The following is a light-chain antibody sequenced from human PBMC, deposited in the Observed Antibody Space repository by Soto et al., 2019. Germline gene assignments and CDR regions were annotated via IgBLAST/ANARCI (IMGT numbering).Light chain of an antibody. CDR3: QRVNSFPH. Sequence: DTQLTQSPSFLSASVGDRVTITCRASQSIATYVAWYQQKAGKAPKLLIYGASTLQDGVASRFSGSGYGTDFTLTISSLQPEDFATYYCQRVNSFPHFGPGTKVEVK. CDR2: GAS. V-gene: IGKV1-9*01. J-gene: IGKJ3*01. CDR1: QSIATY.